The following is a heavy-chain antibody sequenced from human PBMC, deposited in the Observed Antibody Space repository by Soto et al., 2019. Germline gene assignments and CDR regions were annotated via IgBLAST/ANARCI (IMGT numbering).Heavy chain of an antibody. CDR3: ARVGVGGYDLFY. J-gene: IGHJ4*02. Sequence: GGSLRLSCAASGFTFSSYGMHWVRQAPGKGLEWVAVIWYDGSNKYYADSVKGRFTISRDNSKNTLYLQMNSLRAEDTAVYYCARVGVGGYDLFYWGQGTLVTVSS. D-gene: IGHD5-12*01. CDR2: IWYDGSNK. CDR1: GFTFSSYG. V-gene: IGHV3-33*01.